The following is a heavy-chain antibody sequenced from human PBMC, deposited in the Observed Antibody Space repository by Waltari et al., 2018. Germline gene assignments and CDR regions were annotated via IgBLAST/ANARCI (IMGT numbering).Heavy chain of an antibody. CDR1: GFTFSSYA. J-gene: IGHJ6*03. CDR2: IYDDGSNK. V-gene: IGHV3-30-3*01. Sequence: QVQLVESGGGVVQPGRSLRLSCAASGFTFSSYAMHWVRQAPGKGLEWVAVIYDDGSNKYYADSVKGRFTISRDNSKNTLYLQMNSLRAEDTAVYYCARGPGIAAAPPIYMDVWGKGTTVTISS. D-gene: IGHD6-13*01. CDR3: ARGPGIAAAPPIYMDV.